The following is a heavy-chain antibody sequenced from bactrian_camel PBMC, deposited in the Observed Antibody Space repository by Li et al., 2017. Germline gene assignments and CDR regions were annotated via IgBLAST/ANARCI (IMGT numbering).Heavy chain of an antibody. CDR1: GDTYC. CDR2: IEDNGRI. V-gene: IGHV3S53*01. D-gene: IGHD2*01. J-gene: IGHJ6*01. CDR3: ATIGGSRSVGADFGH. Sequence: VQLVESGGGSVQTGGTLRISCTASGDTYCMAWFRQVPGKKREGVACIEDNGRIRYADSVKGRFTISRDNAKNTVYLQMNSLKSEDTALYYCATIGGSRSVGADFGHWGQGTQVTVS.